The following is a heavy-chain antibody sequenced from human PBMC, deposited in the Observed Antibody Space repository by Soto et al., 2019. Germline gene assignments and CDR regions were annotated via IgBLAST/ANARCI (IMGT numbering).Heavy chain of an antibody. Sequence: SWTSKKHGKGLEWVASISTTNSYIYYADSVRGRFTISRDNAKNSLFLQMNSLRAEDTAVYYCTRDPVPDSSGYFPFDYWCQGLLVSV. J-gene: IGHJ4*01. CDR3: TRDPVPDSSGYFPFDY. CDR2: ISTTNSYI. D-gene: IGHD3-22*01. V-gene: IGHV3-21*01.